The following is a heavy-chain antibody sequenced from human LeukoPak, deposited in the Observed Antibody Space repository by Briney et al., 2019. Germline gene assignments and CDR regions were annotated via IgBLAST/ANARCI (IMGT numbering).Heavy chain of an antibody. CDR3: ARDQEGFDY. CDR1: GYTFTSNY. J-gene: IGHJ4*02. V-gene: IGHV1-46*01. Sequence: ASVKVSCKASGYTFTSNYIHWVRQAPGQGLEWMGMIYPRDGSTSYAQKFQGRVAVTRDTSTSTVHMELSGLRSEDTAVYYCARDQEGFDYWGQGTLVTVSS. CDR2: IYPRDGST.